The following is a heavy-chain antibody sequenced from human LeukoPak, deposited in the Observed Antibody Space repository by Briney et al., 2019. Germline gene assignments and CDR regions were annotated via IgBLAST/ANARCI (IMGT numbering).Heavy chain of an antibody. CDR1: GFTFSDYY. CDR2: ISSSGSTI. V-gene: IGHV3-11*04. CDR3: ARDLLLWFGELDMGGWFDP. Sequence: GGSLRLSCAASGFTFSDYYMSWIRLAPGKGLEWVSYISSSGSTIYYADSVKGRFTISRDNAKNSLYLQMNSLRAEDTAVYYCARDLLLWFGELDMGGWFDPWGQGTLVTVSS. J-gene: IGHJ5*02. D-gene: IGHD3-10*01.